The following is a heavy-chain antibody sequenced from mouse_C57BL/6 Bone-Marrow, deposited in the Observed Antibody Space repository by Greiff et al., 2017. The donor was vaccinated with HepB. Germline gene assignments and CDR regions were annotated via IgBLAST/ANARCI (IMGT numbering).Heavy chain of an antibody. D-gene: IGHD1-1*01. J-gene: IGHJ2*01. Sequence: EVQLQQSGAELVRPGASVKLSCTASGFNIKDDYMHWVKQRPEQGLEWIGWIDPENGDTEYASKFQGKATITADTSSTTAYLQLSSLTSEDTAVYYCTTLYSLFDCWGQGTTLTVSS. CDR3: TTLYSLFDC. V-gene: IGHV14-4*01. CDR2: IDPENGDT. CDR1: GFNIKDDY.